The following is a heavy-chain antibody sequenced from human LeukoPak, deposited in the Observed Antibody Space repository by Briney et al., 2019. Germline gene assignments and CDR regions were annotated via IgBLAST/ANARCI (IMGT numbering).Heavy chain of an antibody. Sequence: PSETLSLTCTVSGGSISSYYWSWIRQPAGKGLEWIGRIYTSGSTNYNPSLKSRVTMSVDTSKNQFSLKLSSVTAPATAVYYCGREALDSSMVSGDFDYWGKGTLVTVS. CDR1: GGSISSYY. J-gene: IGHJ4*02. CDR3: GREALDSSMVSGDFDY. D-gene: IGHD5-18*01. V-gene: IGHV4-4*07. CDR2: IYTSGST.